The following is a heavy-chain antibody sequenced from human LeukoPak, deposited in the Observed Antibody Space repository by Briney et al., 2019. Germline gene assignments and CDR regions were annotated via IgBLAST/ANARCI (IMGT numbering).Heavy chain of an antibody. D-gene: IGHD4-17*01. Sequence: GGSLRLSCAASGFTFSSYAMTWVRQAPGKGLEWVSCISDSGTGTYYADSVKGRFTISRDNSKNRLYLQMNSLRAEDTAVYFCAKDLGIYGDYFWAFDYWGQGTLVPVSS. J-gene: IGHJ4*02. CDR2: ISDSGTGT. CDR1: GFTFSSYA. CDR3: AKDLGIYGDYFWAFDY. V-gene: IGHV3-23*01.